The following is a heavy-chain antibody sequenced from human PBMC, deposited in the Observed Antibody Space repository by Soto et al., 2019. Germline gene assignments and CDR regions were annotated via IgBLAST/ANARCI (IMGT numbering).Heavy chain of an antibody. CDR2: IYSGGST. Sequence: GGSLRLSCAASGFTVSSNYMSWVRQAPGKGLEWVSVIYSGGSTYYADSVKGRFTISRDNSKNTLYLQMNSLRAEDTAVYYCARSSGYDVGYFDYWGQGTLVTVSS. CDR3: ARSSGYDVGYFDY. CDR1: GFTVSSNY. D-gene: IGHD5-12*01. V-gene: IGHV3-66*01. J-gene: IGHJ4*02.